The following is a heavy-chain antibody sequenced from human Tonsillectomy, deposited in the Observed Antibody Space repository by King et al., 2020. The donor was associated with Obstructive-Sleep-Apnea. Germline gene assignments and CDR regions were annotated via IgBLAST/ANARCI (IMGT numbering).Heavy chain of an antibody. CDR2: IYWDDDK. J-gene: IGHJ3*01. Sequence: ITLKESGPTLVKPTQTLTLTCTFSGFSLSTKGVAVGWIRQPPGKALEWLALIYWDDDKRYSPSLKSRLTIIKDTSKNQVVLTMTNMDPVDTATYYCAHSQLWLGDLSDADVFDVWGQGTLVTVSS. CDR3: AHSQLWLGDLSDADVFDV. D-gene: IGHD3-10*01. CDR1: GFSLSTKGVA. V-gene: IGHV2-5*02.